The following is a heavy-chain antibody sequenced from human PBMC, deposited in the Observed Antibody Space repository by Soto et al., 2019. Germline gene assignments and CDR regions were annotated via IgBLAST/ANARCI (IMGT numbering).Heavy chain of an antibody. CDR2: INDSGDTI. J-gene: IGHJ3*02. Sequence: QGQLVQSGGGLVKPGGSLRLSCAASGFTVSDYHMIWIRRAPGKGLEWVAYINDSGDTIYYVDSLKGRITLSRDNAKXXXXXXXXXXXXXXXXXXXXXXXXXXXXXXXXVFAFDIWGQGTMVTVSS. V-gene: IGHV3-11*01. CDR1: GFTVSDYH. D-gene: IGHD1-20*01. CDR3: XXXXXXXXXXXXVFAFDI.